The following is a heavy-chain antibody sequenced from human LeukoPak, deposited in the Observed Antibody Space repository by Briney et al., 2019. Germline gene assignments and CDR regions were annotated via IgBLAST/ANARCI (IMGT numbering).Heavy chain of an antibody. CDR2: IYYSGST. J-gene: IGHJ6*02. CDR1: GGSFSSYY. CDR3: AREITIFGVASDGMDV. D-gene: IGHD3-3*01. Sequence: SETLSLTCAVYGGSFSSYYWSWIRQPPGKGLEWIGYIYYSGSTNYNPSLKSRVTISVDTSKNQFSLKLSSVTAADTAVYYCAREITIFGVASDGMDVWGQGTTVTVSS. V-gene: IGHV4-59*01.